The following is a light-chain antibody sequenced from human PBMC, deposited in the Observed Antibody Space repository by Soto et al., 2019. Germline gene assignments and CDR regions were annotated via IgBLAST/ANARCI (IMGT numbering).Light chain of an antibody. J-gene: IGKJ2*01. CDR3: QQYGSSPYT. CDR2: GAS. CDR1: QSVSSSS. Sequence: EIVLTQSPGTLSLSPGERATLSCRASQSVSSSSLAWYQQKPGQAPRLLIYGASSRATGIPDRFSGSGSGTDFTVTISRLEPEDFEVFYCQQYGSSPYTFGQGTKLEIK. V-gene: IGKV3-20*01.